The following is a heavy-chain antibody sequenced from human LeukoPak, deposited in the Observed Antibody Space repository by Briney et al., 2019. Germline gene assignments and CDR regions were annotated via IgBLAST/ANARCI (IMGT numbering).Heavy chain of an antibody. D-gene: IGHD3-3*01. V-gene: IGHV1-2*06. CDR2: INPNSGGT. Sequence: ASVKVSCKASGYTFTGYYMHWVRQAPGQGLEWMGRINPNSGGTNYAQKFQGRVTNTRDTPISTAYMELSRLRSDDTAAYYCARDPDSITIFGVVTETISRYWGQGTLVTVSS. CDR1: GYTFTGYY. J-gene: IGHJ4*02. CDR3: ARDPDSITIFGVVTETISRY.